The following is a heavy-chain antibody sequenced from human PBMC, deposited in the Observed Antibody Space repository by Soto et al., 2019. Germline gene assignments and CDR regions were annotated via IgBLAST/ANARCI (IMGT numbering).Heavy chain of an antibody. CDR1: GYSFTSYW. J-gene: IGHJ6*02. D-gene: IGHD3-3*01. CDR2: IYPGDSNT. V-gene: IGHV5-51*01. CDR3: SRHAYDFWSGHPNPRYYYGMDV. Sequence: GESLKISCKGSGYSFTSYWIGWVRQMPGKGLEWMGIIYPGDSNTRYSPSLQGQVTISVDKSISTAYLQWSSLKATDTAMYYCSRHAYDFWSGHPNPRYYYGMDVWGQGTTVTVSS.